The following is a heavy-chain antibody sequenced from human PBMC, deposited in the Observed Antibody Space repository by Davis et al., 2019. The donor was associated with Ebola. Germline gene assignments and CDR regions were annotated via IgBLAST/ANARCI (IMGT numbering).Heavy chain of an antibody. CDR1: GGSLRGYY. CDR3: AGRGIAYDLLGHAFDF. CDR2: INHSGFT. V-gene: IGHV4-34*01. D-gene: IGHD3-9*01. J-gene: IGHJ3*01. Sequence: SETLSLTCAVYGGSLRGYYWSWIRQSPGKGLEWIGDINHSGFTNHNSSLKSRLSISVDTSKNHLSLKLTSVTAADTAVYYCAGRGIAYDLLGHAFDFWGQGTVVTVSS.